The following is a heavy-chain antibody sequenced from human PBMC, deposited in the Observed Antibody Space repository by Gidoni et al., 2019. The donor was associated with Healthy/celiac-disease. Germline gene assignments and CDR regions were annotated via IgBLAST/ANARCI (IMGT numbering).Heavy chain of an antibody. V-gene: IGHV3-48*01. D-gene: IGHD2-2*01. Sequence: EVQLVESGGGLVPPGGSLRLSCAASGFTFSRYRMNWVRQAPGKGLEWVSYISSSSSTIYYADSVKGRFTISRDNAKNSLYLQMNSLRAEDTAVYYCARDPEDIVVVPAAFDYWGQGTLVTVSS. CDR3: ARDPEDIVVVPAAFDY. J-gene: IGHJ4*02. CDR2: ISSSSSTI. CDR1: GFTFSRYR.